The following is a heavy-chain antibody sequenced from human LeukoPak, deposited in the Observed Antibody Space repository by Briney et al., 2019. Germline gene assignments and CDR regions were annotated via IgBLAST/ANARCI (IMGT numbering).Heavy chain of an antibody. CDR3: ARLDGGWNVY. Sequence: PGGSLRLSCAASGFTFRSYEMNWVRQAPGKGLEWVANIKQDGSEKYYVDSVKGRFTISRDNAKNSLYLQMNSLRAEDTAVYYCARLDGGWNVYWGQGTLVTVSS. D-gene: IGHD1-1*01. J-gene: IGHJ4*02. CDR2: IKQDGSEK. CDR1: GFTFRSYE. V-gene: IGHV3-7*05.